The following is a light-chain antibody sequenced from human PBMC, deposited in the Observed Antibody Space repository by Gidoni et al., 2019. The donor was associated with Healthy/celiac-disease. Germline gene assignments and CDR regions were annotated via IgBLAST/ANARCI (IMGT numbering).Light chain of an antibody. J-gene: IGKJ3*01. CDR3: QQYNSYPFT. V-gene: IGKV1-5*01. CDR1: QGISSW. Sequence: DIQMTQSPSTRSASVGDRVTITCLASQGISSWLAWYLQKPGKAPKLLFYDASSLESGVPSRFSGSVSGTEFTLTISSLQPDDFTTYYCQQYNSYPFTFGPGTKVDIK. CDR2: DAS.